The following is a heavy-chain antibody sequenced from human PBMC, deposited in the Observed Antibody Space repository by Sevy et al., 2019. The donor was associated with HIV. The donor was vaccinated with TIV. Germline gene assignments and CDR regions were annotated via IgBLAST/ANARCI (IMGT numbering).Heavy chain of an antibody. CDR1: GGTFSSYA. D-gene: IGHD6-19*01. J-gene: IGHJ4*02. CDR3: ASSRILSPNSHYSSGWYWDY. Sequence: ASVKVSCKASGGTFSSYAISWVRQAPGQGLEWMGGIIPIFGTANYAQKFQGRVTITADKSTGTAYMELSSLRTEDTAVYYGASSRILSPNSHYSSGWYWDYWGQGTLVTVSS. CDR2: IIPIFGTA. V-gene: IGHV1-69*06.